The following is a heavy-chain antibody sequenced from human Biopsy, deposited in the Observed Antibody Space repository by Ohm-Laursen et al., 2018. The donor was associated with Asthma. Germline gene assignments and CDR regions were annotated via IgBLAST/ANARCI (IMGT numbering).Heavy chain of an antibody. CDR3: ASDFPKDYVRYNFQF. Sequence: ASVKVSCKISGYSLTDLSKHWVRQAPGQGLGWMGGHDHEEGGTVNARRFQGRVTMTEDTSTDTAYMELSSLSSDDTAVYYCASDFPKDYVRYNFQFWGQGTLVTVSS. J-gene: IGHJ4*02. V-gene: IGHV1-24*01. CDR1: GYSLTDLS. CDR2: HDHEEGGT. D-gene: IGHD4-17*01.